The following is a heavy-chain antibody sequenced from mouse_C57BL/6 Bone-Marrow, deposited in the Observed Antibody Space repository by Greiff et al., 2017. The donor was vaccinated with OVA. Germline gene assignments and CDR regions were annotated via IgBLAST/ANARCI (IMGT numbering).Heavy chain of an antibody. D-gene: IGHD1-1*01. CDR3: ARPYYYGSSPDV. CDR1: GFTFSSYG. Sequence: EVKLMESGGDLVKPGGSLKLSCAASGFTFSSYGMSWVRQTPDKRLEWVATISSGGSYTYYPDSVKGRFTISRDNAKNTLYLQMSSLKSEDTAMYYCARPYYYGSSPDVWGTGTTVTVSS. V-gene: IGHV5-6*01. CDR2: ISSGGSYT. J-gene: IGHJ1*03.